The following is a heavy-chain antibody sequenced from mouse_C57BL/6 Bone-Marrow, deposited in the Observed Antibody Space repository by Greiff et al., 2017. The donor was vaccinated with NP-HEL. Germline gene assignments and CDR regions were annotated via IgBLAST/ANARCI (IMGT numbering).Heavy chain of an antibody. CDR1: GYTFTGYW. V-gene: IGHV1-9*01. Sequence: VKLQESGAELMKPGASVKLSCKATGYTFTGYWIEWVKQRPGHGLEWIGEILPGSGSTNYNEKFKGKATFTADTSSNTAYMQLSSLTTEDSAIYYCARKARITTVVAPYAMDYWGQGTSVTVSS. CDR3: ARKARITTVVAPYAMDY. D-gene: IGHD1-1*01. J-gene: IGHJ4*01. CDR2: ILPGSGST.